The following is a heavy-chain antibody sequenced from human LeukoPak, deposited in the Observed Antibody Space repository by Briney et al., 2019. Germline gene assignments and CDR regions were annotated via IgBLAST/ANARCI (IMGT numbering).Heavy chain of an antibody. CDR3: ARGYGSSWFYS. D-gene: IGHD6-13*01. V-gene: IGHV3-48*04. CDR2: ISDSGGTM. CDR1: GFTFSITA. Sequence: GGSLRLSCAASGFTFSITAMTWVRQTPGKGLEWLSYISDSGGTMYYADSVGGRFTISRDNIKNSLYLHMNSLRVEDTAVYYCARGYGSSWFYSWGQGTLVTVSS. J-gene: IGHJ5*01.